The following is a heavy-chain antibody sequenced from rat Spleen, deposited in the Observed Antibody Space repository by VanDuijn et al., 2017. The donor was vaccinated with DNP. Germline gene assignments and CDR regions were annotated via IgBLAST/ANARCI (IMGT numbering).Heavy chain of an antibody. Sequence: EVQLVESDGGLVQPGRSLKLSCAASGFIFSDFYMAWVRQAPTKGLEWVATIAYDGSSAYYRDSVKGRFTVSRDNAKSTLYLQMDSLRSEDTATYYCTRLQSLFDNWGQGVMVTVSS. CDR3: TRLQSLFDN. CDR2: IAYDGSSA. J-gene: IGHJ2*01. CDR1: GFIFSDFY. V-gene: IGHV5-29*01.